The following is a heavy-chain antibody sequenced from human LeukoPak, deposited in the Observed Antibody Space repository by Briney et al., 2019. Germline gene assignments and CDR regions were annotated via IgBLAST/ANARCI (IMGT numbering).Heavy chain of an antibody. Sequence: GGSLRLSCAASGFTFDDYAMHWVRQAPGKGLEWVSGISWNSGSIGYADSVRGRFTISRDNAKNSLYLQMNSLRAEDMALYYCAKDVSATVAGYFDYWGQGTLVTVSS. CDR3: AKDVSATVAGYFDY. CDR2: ISWNSGSI. J-gene: IGHJ4*02. CDR1: GFTFDDYA. V-gene: IGHV3-9*03. D-gene: IGHD6-19*01.